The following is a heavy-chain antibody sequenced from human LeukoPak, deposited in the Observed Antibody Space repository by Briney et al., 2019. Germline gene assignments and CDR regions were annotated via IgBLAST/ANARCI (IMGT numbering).Heavy chain of an antibody. CDR1: GFTFSSYG. J-gene: IGHJ4*02. V-gene: IGHV3-30*18. CDR2: ISYDGSNK. CDR3: AKDLRRWELRY. Sequence: GGSLRLSCAASGFTFSSYGMHWVRQAPGKGLEWVAVISYDGSNKYYADSVKGRFTISRDNSKNTLYLQMNSLRAEDTAVYYCAKDLRRWELRYWGQGTLVTVSS. D-gene: IGHD1-26*01.